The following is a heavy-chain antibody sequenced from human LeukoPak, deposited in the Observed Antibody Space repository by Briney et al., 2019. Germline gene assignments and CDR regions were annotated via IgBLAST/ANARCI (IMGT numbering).Heavy chain of an antibody. CDR1: GFTFNNYG. Sequence: GGSLRLSCAASGFTFNNYGMTWVRQAPGKGLEWVSTINGGSGGTTNHADSVKGRFTISRDNAENTLYLQMNRLRAEDTAVYYCVRVPYSGSYYNYWFDLWGQGTLVTVSS. V-gene: IGHV3-23*01. J-gene: IGHJ5*02. CDR3: VRVPYSGSYYNYWFDL. CDR2: INGGSGGTT. D-gene: IGHD3-10*01.